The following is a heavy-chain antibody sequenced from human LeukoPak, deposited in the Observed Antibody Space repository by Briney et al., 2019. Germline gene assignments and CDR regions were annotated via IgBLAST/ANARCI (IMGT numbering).Heavy chain of an antibody. V-gene: IGHV3-23*01. Sequence: GGSLRLSCAASGFTFSSYGMSWVRQAPGKGLEWVSAISGSGGSTYYADSVKGRFTISRDNSKNTLYLQVNSLRAEDTAVYYCANRKSKYSSSWVDYWGQGTLVTVSS. CDR1: GFTFSSYG. CDR3: ANRKSKYSSSWVDY. CDR2: ISGSGGST. J-gene: IGHJ4*02. D-gene: IGHD6-13*01.